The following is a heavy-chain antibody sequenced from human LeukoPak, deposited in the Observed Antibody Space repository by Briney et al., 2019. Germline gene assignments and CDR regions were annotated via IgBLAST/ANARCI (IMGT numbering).Heavy chain of an antibody. J-gene: IGHJ5*02. CDR3: ARDNSRATMDYGDPNWFDP. V-gene: IGHV1-18*01. D-gene: IGHD4-17*01. CDR2: ISAYNGNT. CDR1: GYTFTSYG. Sequence: GASVKVSCKAFGYTFTSYGISWVRQAPGQGLEWMGWISAYNGNTNYAQKLQGRVTMTTDTSTSTAYMELRSLRSDDTAVYYCARDNSRATMDYGDPNWFDPWGQGTLVTVSS.